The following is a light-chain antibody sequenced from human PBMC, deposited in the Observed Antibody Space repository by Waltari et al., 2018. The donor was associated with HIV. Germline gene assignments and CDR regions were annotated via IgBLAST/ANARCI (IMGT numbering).Light chain of an antibody. CDR2: SNN. CDR3: AAWDDSLNALL. J-gene: IGLJ2*01. Sequence: QSVLTQSPSASGTPGQRVTISCSGSYSNIGTDVVNWYQQLPGTAPKLLIYSNNHRPSGCPDRFSGYKSGTSASLAMSGLQSEDEAAYYCAAWDDSLNALLFGGGTKLTVL. V-gene: IGLV1-44*01. CDR1: YSNIGTDV.